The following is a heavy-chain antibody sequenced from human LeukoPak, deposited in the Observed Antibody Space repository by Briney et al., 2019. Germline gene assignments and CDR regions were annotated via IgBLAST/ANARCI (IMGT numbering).Heavy chain of an antibody. J-gene: IGHJ4*02. Sequence: SESPSLTCTVSGGSISSYYWSWIRQPPGKGLEWIGYIYYSGSTNYNPSLKSRVTMSVDTSKNQFSLKLSSVTAADTAVYYCATLESAAAGVDYWGQGTLVTVSS. CDR1: GGSISSYY. D-gene: IGHD6-13*01. CDR3: ATLESAAAGVDY. CDR2: IYYSGST. V-gene: IGHV4-59*08.